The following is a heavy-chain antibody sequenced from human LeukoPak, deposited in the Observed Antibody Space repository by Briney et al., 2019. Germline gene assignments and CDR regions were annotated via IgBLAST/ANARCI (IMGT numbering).Heavy chain of an antibody. CDR2: IYYSGST. Sequence: SETLSLTCTVSGGSISSGGYYWSWIRLHPGKGLEWIGYIYYSGSTYYNPSLKSRVTISVDTSKNQFSLKLSSVTAADTAVYYCARESRGDGYNYYFDYWGQGTLVTVSS. V-gene: IGHV4-31*03. J-gene: IGHJ4*02. CDR3: ARESRGDGYNYYFDY. D-gene: IGHD5-24*01. CDR1: GGSISSGGYY.